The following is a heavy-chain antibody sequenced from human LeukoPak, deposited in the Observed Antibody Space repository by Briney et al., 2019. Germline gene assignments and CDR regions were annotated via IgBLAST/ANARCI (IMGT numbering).Heavy chain of an antibody. D-gene: IGHD4-17*01. Sequence: GGSLRLSCAASGFTFSSYAISWVRQAPGQGLEWMGRIIPILGIANYAQKFQGRVTITADKSTSTAYMELSSLRSEDTTVYYCARAYGDYNFDYWGQGTLVTVSS. CDR1: GFTFSSYA. J-gene: IGHJ4*02. V-gene: IGHV1-69*04. CDR2: IIPILGIA. CDR3: ARAYGDYNFDY.